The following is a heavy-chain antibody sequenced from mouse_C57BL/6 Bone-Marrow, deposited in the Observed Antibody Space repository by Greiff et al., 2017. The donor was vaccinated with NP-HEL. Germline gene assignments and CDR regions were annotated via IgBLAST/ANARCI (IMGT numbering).Heavy chain of an antibody. CDR1: GFTFSDYG. Sequence: EVQLQQSGGGLVKPGGSLKLSCAASGFTFSDYGMHWVRQAPEKGLEWVAYISSGSSTIYYADTVKGRFTISRDNAKNTLFLQMTSLRSEDTAMYYCARGYGSSRYYFDYWGQGTTLTVSS. CDR3: ARGYGSSRYYFDY. V-gene: IGHV5-17*01. D-gene: IGHD1-1*01. J-gene: IGHJ2*01. CDR2: ISSGSSTI.